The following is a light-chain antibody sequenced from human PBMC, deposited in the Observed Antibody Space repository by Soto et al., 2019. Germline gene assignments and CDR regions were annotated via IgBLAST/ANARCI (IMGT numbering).Light chain of an antibody. CDR1: QSVSSSY. Sequence: EIVLTQSPGTLSLSPGERATLSCRASQSVSSSYLAWYQQKPGQAPRLLIYGASSRATGIPARFSGSGSGTDFTLTISRLEPEDFAAYYCQQYGSSPGTFGQGTKVEIK. CDR3: QQYGSSPGT. J-gene: IGKJ1*01. CDR2: GAS. V-gene: IGKV3-20*01.